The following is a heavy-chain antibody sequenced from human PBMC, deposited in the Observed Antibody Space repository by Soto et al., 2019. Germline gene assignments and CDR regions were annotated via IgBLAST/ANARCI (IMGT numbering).Heavy chain of an antibody. D-gene: IGHD2-8*01. Sequence: PPETKSLTWGVDGGSFGGSGGSWISQPHGKGREWIGAIHHSGSTNYNPSLKSRDTISVDPSKNQFSLKLSSVTAADTAVYSCARVGPIVLMVYALPLKGSWFDPRGQG. CDR1: GGSFGGSG. V-gene: IGHV4-34*01. CDR2: IHHSGST. J-gene: IGHJ5*02. CDR3: ARVGPIVLMVYALPLKGSWFDP.